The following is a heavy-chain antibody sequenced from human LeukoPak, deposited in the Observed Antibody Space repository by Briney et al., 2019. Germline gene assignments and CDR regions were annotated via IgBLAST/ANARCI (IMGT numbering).Heavy chain of an antibody. Sequence: GGSLRLSCAASGFTFSSYSMNWVRQAPGKGLEWVSYISSSSSTIYYADSVKGRFTISRDNAKNLLYLQMNSLRAEDTAVYYCARRVRDYDSSGYYFDYWGQGTLVTVSS. CDR1: GFTFSSYS. V-gene: IGHV3-48*04. J-gene: IGHJ4*02. CDR3: ARRVRDYDSSGYYFDY. D-gene: IGHD3-22*01. CDR2: ISSSSSTI.